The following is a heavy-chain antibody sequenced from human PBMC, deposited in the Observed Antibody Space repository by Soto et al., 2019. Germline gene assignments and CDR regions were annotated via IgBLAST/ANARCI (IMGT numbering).Heavy chain of an antibody. Sequence: EVQLVESGGGLVKPGGSLRLSCAASGFTFSSYSMNWVRQAPGKGLEWVSSISSSSSYIYYADSVKGRFTISRDNAKNSLYLQMNSLRAEDTAVYYCARDGALLWFGELTEYFQHWGQGTLVTVSS. J-gene: IGHJ1*01. CDR1: GFTFSSYS. V-gene: IGHV3-21*01. CDR3: ARDGALLWFGELTEYFQH. D-gene: IGHD3-10*01. CDR2: ISSSSSYI.